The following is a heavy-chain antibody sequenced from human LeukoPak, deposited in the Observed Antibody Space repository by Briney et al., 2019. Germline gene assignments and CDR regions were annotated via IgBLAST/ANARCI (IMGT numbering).Heavy chain of an antibody. D-gene: IGHD3/OR15-3a*01. CDR3: ARDEQDFWTGVGVYMDV. CDR1: GCSLTSYG. V-gene: IGHV1-18*01. J-gene: IGHJ6*03. Sequence: ASVKVSCKASGCSLTSYGISWVRQAPGQGLEWMGWISAYNGKTDYAENLQGRVTMTTDTSTSTAYLELRSLRSDDTAVYYCARDEQDFWTGVGVYMDVWGKGTTVTVSS. CDR2: ISAYNGKT.